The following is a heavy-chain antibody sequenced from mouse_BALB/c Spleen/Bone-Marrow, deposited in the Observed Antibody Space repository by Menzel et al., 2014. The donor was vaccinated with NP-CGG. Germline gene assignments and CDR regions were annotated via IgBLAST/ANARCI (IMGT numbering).Heavy chain of an antibody. J-gene: IGHJ2*01. CDR2: IYPGDSDT. Sequence: EVQLVESWTVRARPGASVELSCKASGYSFTSYWINWVKKRPGQGLEWIGAIYPGDSDTSFNQKFKDKAKLTAVTSASTAYMELSSLTNEDSAVYYCTRRTATLDYWGQGTTLTVSS. CDR1: GYSFTSYW. D-gene: IGHD1-2*01. CDR3: TRRTATLDY. V-gene: IGHV1-5*01.